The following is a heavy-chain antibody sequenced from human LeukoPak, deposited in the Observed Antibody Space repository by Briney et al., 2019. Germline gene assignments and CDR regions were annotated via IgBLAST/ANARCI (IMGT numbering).Heavy chain of an antibody. Sequence: ASVKVSRKASGYTFTSYGISWVRQAPGQGLEWVGWITAYNGDTNYAQNLQGRLTMTTDTPTSTPYMELRRLRFDDTDMYYCARDGALGATASDYWGQGTLVTVSS. D-gene: IGHD1-26*01. CDR2: ITAYNGDT. V-gene: IGHV1-18*01. CDR1: GYTFTSYG. J-gene: IGHJ4*02. CDR3: ARDGALGATASDY.